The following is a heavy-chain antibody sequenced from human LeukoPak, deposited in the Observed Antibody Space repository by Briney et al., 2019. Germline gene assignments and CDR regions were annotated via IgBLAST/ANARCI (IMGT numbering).Heavy chain of an antibody. V-gene: IGHV4-59*08. D-gene: IGHD6-19*01. Sequence: SETLSLTCTVSGGSISGYYWSWIRQSPGKGLEWIGYIYYSGSTNYNPSLKSRVAISGATSTNQFSLKLSSVTAADTAVYYCARHFYSSSSGLFYFDYWGQGTLVTVSS. CDR2: IYYSGST. CDR3: ARHFYSSSSGLFYFDY. J-gene: IGHJ4*02. CDR1: GGSISGYY.